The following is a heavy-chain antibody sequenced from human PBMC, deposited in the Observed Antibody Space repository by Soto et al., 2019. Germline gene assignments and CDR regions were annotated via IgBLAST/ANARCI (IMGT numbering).Heavy chain of an antibody. CDR2: IIPIFGTA. D-gene: IGHD3-10*01. J-gene: IGHJ4*02. CDR3: ARGAGIYYDSGREYFDY. CDR1: GGTFSSYA. V-gene: IGHV1-69*01. Sequence: QVQLVQSGAEVKKPGSSVKVSCKASGGTFSSYAISWVRQAPGQGLEWMGGIIPIFGTANYAQKFQGRVTITADESTSTAYMELSSLRSEDTAVYYCARGAGIYYDSGREYFDYWGQGTLVTVSS.